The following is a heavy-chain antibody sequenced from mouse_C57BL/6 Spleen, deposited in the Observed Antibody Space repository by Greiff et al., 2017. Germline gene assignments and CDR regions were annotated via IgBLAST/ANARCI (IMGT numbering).Heavy chain of an antibody. D-gene: IGHD1-1*01. CDR1: GYSITSGYY. CDR3: ARGTTVVYYLDY. V-gene: IGHV3-6*01. Sequence: EVQLQQSGPGLVKPSQSLSLTCSVTGYSITSGYYWNWIRQFPGNKLEWMGYISYDGSNNYNPSLKNRISITRDTSKNQFFLKLNSVTTEDTATYYRARGTTVVYYLDYWGQGTTLTVSS. CDR2: ISYDGSN. J-gene: IGHJ2*01.